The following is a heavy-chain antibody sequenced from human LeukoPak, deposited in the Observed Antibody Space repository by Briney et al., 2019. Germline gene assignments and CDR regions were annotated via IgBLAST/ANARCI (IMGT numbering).Heavy chain of an antibody. CDR3: AKHSHDGSAPYYEVQFDS. Sequence: GGSLRLSCAASGFTFSSHWMSWVRQAPGKGLEWVANIKQDGSEKYYVDSVKGRFTISRDNAKNSLYLQMNSLRAEDTAVYYCAKHSHDGSAPYYEVQFDSWGQGTLVTVSS. D-gene: IGHD3-22*01. CDR1: GFTFSSHW. J-gene: IGHJ4*02. CDR2: IKQDGSEK. V-gene: IGHV3-7*03.